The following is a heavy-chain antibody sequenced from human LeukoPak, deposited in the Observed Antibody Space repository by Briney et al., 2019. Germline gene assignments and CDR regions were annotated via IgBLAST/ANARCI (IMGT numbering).Heavy chain of an antibody. J-gene: IGHJ4*02. CDR2: INANSGGT. CDR1: GYTFTGYY. V-gene: IGHV1-2*02. Sequence: ASVKVSCKASGYTFTGYYMHWVRQAPGQGLEWMGWINANSGGTNYAQKFQVRVTMTRDTSISIAYMELSRLRSDDTAVYYCARGYCGGDCYSSSPFDYWGQGTLVTVSS. CDR3: ARGYCGGDCYSSSPFDY. D-gene: IGHD2-21*02.